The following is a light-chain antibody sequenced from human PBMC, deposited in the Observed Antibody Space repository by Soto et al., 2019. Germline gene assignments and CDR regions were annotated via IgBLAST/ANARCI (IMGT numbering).Light chain of an antibody. CDR1: QSVSSK. Sequence: EIVMTQSPATLSVSPGESATLSCRASQSVSSKLAWYQQKPGQAPRFLIYGASTRATGIPARFSGSGSGTEFTLTISGLQSEDFAVYYCQQYNTWYTFGQGTKLEIK. CDR2: GAS. J-gene: IGKJ2*01. V-gene: IGKV3-15*01. CDR3: QQYNTWYT.